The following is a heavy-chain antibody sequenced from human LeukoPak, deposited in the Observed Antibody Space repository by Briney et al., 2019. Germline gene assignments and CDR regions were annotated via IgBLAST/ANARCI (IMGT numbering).Heavy chain of an antibody. D-gene: IGHD3-22*01. V-gene: IGHV3-21*01. CDR1: GYSFSSYS. CDR3: ARDRSGYYYLDAFDI. Sequence: PGGSLRLSCAASGYSFSSYSMNWVRQEPREGGVGVLSISSSSSYIYYADSVKSRFTISRDTAKNSLCLQMNSLRAEDTAVYYCARDRSGYYYLDAFDIWGQGTMVTVSS. J-gene: IGHJ3*02. CDR2: ISSSSSYI.